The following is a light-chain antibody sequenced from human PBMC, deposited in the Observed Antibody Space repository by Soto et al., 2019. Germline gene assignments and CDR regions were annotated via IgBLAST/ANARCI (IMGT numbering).Light chain of an antibody. V-gene: IGLV2-11*01. CDR2: DVS. Sequence: QSALTQPRSVSRSPGQSVTISCTGTSSDVGANNDVSWYQQHPGKVAKLMIYDVSKRPSGVPDRFSASKSGNTASLTISGLQAEDEADSYCCSYAGSYTVRVFGGGTKLTVL. CDR3: CSYAGSYTVRV. J-gene: IGLJ2*01. CDR1: SSDVGANND.